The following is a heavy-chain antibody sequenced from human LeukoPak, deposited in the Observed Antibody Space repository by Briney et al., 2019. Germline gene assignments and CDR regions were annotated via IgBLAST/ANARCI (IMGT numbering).Heavy chain of an antibody. CDR3: ARVHRSGYLDY. D-gene: IGHD3-22*01. CDR2: IYHSGRT. CDR1: GGSISSSNW. V-gene: IGHV4-4*02. Sequence: SETLSLTCAVSGGSISSSNWWSWVRQPPGKGLEWIGEIYHSGRTNYTPSLKRRVTISVDKSKNHFSLKLSSVTAADTAVYYCARVHRSGYLDYWGQGTLVTVSS. J-gene: IGHJ4*02.